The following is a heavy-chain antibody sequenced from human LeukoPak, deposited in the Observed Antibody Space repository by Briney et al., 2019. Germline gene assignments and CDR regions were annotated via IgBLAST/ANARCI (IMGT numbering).Heavy chain of an antibody. Sequence: GKSLKISCKGSGYSFTSYWIGWVRQMSGKGLEWMGIIYPGDSDTRYSPSFQGQVSISADKSISTAYLQWSSLKASDTAMYYCASLRSYSDAFDIWGQGTMVTVSS. V-gene: IGHV5-51*01. D-gene: IGHD2-21*01. CDR2: IYPGDSDT. J-gene: IGHJ3*02. CDR1: GYSFTSYW. CDR3: ASLRSYSDAFDI.